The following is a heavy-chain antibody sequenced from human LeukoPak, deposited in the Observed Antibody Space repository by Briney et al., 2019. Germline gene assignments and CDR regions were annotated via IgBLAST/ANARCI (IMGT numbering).Heavy chain of an antibody. Sequence: GGSLRLSCAASGFTFSSYAMSWVRQAPGKGLEWVSAISGSGGSTYYADPVKGRFTISRDNSKNTLYLQMNSLRAEDTAVYYCAKDRGGPAATYYFDYWGQGTLVTVSS. D-gene: IGHD2-2*01. CDR2: ISGSGGST. J-gene: IGHJ4*02. CDR1: GFTFSSYA. V-gene: IGHV3-23*01. CDR3: AKDRGGPAATYYFDY.